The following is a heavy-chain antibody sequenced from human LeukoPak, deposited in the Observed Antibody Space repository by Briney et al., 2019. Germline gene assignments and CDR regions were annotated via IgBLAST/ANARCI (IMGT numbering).Heavy chain of an antibody. CDR3: ARVPLVEGSSGYCVDY. Sequence: GASVKVSCKASGYTFTSYGISWVRQAPGQGLEWMGWISAYNGNTNYAQKLQGRVTMTTDTSTSTAYMELRSLRSDDTAVYYCARVPLVEGSSGYCVDYWGQGTLVTVSS. V-gene: IGHV1-18*01. D-gene: IGHD3-22*01. J-gene: IGHJ4*02. CDR2: ISAYNGNT. CDR1: GYTFTSYG.